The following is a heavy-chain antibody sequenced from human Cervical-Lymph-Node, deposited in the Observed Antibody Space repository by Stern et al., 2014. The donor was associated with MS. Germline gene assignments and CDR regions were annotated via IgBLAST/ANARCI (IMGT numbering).Heavy chain of an antibody. V-gene: IGHV3-21*06. CDR3: ARDPLNIAATGIYFDY. CDR2: ISSSGSYI. J-gene: IGHJ4*02. D-gene: IGHD6-13*01. Sequence: EVQLEESGGGLVKTGGSLRLTCAASGFSFSTYSMNWVRQAPGKGLEWVSSISSSGSYIQFADSVKGRFTISRDNAENSLYLQMNSLRAEDTAVYYCARDPLNIAATGIYFDYWGQGTLVTVSS. CDR1: GFSFSTYS.